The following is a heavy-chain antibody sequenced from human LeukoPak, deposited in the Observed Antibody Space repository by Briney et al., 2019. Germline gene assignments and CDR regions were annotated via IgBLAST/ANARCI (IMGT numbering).Heavy chain of an antibody. Sequence: SGTLSLTCTVSGGSISSSSYYWGWIRQPPGKGLEWIGSIYYSGSTYYNPSLKSRVTISVDTSKNQFSLKLSSVTAADTAVYYCARQDSSGYWAKYWYFDLWGRGTLVTVSS. CDR1: GGSISSSSYY. J-gene: IGHJ2*01. CDR3: ARQDSSGYWAKYWYFDL. D-gene: IGHD3-22*01. V-gene: IGHV4-39*01. CDR2: IYYSGST.